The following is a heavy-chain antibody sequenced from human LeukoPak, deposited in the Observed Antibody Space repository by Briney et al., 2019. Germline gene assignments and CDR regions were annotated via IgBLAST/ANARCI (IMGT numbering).Heavy chain of an antibody. V-gene: IGHV4-38-2*01. D-gene: IGHD3-22*01. CDR1: GYSMSSGYY. Sequence: PSETLSLTCVVSGYSMSSGYYWGWIRQPPGKGLEWIGSIYHSGSTHYNPSLKSRVTISVETSKNQFSLNLSSVTAADTAVYYCARADSSGYYYGYWGQGTLVTVSS. CDR3: ARADSSGYYYGY. CDR2: IYHSGST. J-gene: IGHJ4*02.